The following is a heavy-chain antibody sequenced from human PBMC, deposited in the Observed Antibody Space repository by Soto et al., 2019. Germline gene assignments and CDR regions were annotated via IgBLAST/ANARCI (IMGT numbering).Heavy chain of an antibody. V-gene: IGHV6-1*01. J-gene: IGHJ6*02. CDR3: ARGITGTNLYYYYGMDV. D-gene: IGHD1-20*01. CDR2: TYYRSKGYN. CDR1: GASVSSNSTA. Sequence: SQTLSLTCAISGASVSSNSTAWNWIRQSPSRGLEWLGRTYYRSKGYNDYAVSVKSRITINPDTSKNQFSQQLNSVTPQDTAMYYCARGITGTNLYYYYGMDVWGQGTTVTVSS.